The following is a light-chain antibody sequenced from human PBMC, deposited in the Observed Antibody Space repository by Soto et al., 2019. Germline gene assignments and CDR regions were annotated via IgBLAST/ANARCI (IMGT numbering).Light chain of an antibody. CDR3: QQYYSPLS. CDR1: QSVLYSSNNKNY. CDR2: WAS. V-gene: IGKV4-1*01. Sequence: DSVMTQSPDSLAASLGERATINCKSSQSVLYSSNNKNYLAWYQQKPGQPPKLLIYWASTRESGVPDRFSGSGSGTDFTLTISSLQAEDVAVYYCQQYYSPLSFGQGTKVDIK. J-gene: IGKJ1*01.